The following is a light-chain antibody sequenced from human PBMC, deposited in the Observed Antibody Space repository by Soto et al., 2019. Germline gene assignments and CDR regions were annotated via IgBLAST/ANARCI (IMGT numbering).Light chain of an antibody. CDR1: SGHINYA. CDR3: QTRGTAIHDVV. J-gene: IGLJ2*01. CDR2: LNSDGSH. V-gene: IGLV4-69*01. Sequence: QPVLTQSPSASASLGASVKLTCTLSSGHINYAIAWHQQRPEKGPRYLMKLNSDGSHSKGDGIPDRFSGSSSGAERHLTISSLQSEDEADYYCQTRGTAIHDVVFGGGTKLTVL.